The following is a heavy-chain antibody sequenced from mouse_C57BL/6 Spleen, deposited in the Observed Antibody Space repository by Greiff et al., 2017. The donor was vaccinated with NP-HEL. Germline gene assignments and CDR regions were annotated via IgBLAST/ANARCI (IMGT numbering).Heavy chain of an antibody. V-gene: IGHV1-18*01. J-gene: IGHJ3*01. CDR3: ARSTEYYGSSYSAWFAY. Sequence: EVQLQQSGPELVKPGASVKIPCKASGYTFTDYNMDWVKQSHGKSLEWIGDINPNNGGTIYNQKFKGKGTLTVDKSSSTAYMELRSLTSGDTAVYYCARSTEYYGSSYSAWFAYWGQGTLVTVSA. CDR2: INPNNGGT. CDR1: GYTFTDYN. D-gene: IGHD1-1*01.